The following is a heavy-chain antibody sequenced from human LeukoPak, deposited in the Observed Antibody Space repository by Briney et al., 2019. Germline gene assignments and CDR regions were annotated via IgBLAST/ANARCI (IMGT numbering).Heavy chain of an antibody. D-gene: IGHD1-26*01. CDR2: IYHSGSA. CDR3: ARDEGGGSLDY. Sequence: SETLSLTCAVSGGSISSSNWWSWVRQPPGKGLEWIGEIYHSGSANYYPSLKSRVTISVDKSRNQFSLKLSSVTPADTAVYYCARDEGGGSLDYWGQGTLVTVYS. CDR1: GGSISSSNW. V-gene: IGHV4-4*02. J-gene: IGHJ4*02.